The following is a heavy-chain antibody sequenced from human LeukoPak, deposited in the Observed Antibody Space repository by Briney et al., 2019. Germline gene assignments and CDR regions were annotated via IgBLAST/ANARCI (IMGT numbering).Heavy chain of an antibody. D-gene: IGHD1-1*01. V-gene: IGHV1-8*01. CDR1: GYTFTSYD. CDR3: ARGRYNWNDYLDY. Sequence: ASVKVSCKASGYTFTSYDINWVRQATGQGLEWMGWMNPDSGNTGYAQKFQGRVTMTRNTSTSTAYIELSSLRSEDTAVYYCARGRYNWNDYLDYWGQGTLVTVSS. J-gene: IGHJ4*02. CDR2: MNPDSGNT.